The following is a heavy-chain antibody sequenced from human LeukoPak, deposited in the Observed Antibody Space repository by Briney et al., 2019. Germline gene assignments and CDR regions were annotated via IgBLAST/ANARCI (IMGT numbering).Heavy chain of an antibody. J-gene: IGHJ5*02. CDR1: GYTFTSYG. V-gene: IGHV1-18*01. Sequence: ASVKVSCKASGYTFTSYGISWVRQAPGQGLEWMGWISAYNGNTNYAQKLQGRVTMTTDTSTSTAYKELRSLRSDDTAVYYCARDRGGLRYFDWLSWFDPWGQGTLVTVSS. CDR3: ARDRGGLRYFDWLSWFDP. D-gene: IGHD3-9*01. CDR2: ISAYNGNT.